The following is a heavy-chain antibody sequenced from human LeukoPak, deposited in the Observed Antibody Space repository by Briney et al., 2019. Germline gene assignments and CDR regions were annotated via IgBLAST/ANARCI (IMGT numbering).Heavy chain of an antibody. V-gene: IGHV3-30-3*01. Sequence: GRSLRLSCATSGFTFSSYAMHWVRQAPGKGLEWVAVISYDGSNKYYADSVKGRFTISKDNSKNTLYLQMNSLRAEDTAVYYCARGSHYSSSFLFLGTHLVDYWGQGTLVTVSS. J-gene: IGHJ4*02. CDR1: GFTFSSYA. CDR3: ARGSHYSSSFLFLGTHLVDY. D-gene: IGHD6-6*01. CDR2: ISYDGSNK.